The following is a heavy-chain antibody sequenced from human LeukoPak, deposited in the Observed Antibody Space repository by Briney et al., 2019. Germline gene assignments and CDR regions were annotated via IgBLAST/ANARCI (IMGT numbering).Heavy chain of an antibody. CDR2: IYHSGST. D-gene: IGHD3-9*01. Sequence: SQTLSLTCAVSGASISSGGYSWSWIRQPPGKGLEWIGYIYHSGSTYYNPSLKSRVTISVDRSKNQFSLKLTSVTAADTAVYYCARGYDILTSHDYFDFWGQGILVTVSS. V-gene: IGHV4-30-2*01. J-gene: IGHJ4*02. CDR3: ARGYDILTSHDYFDF. CDR1: GASISSGGYS.